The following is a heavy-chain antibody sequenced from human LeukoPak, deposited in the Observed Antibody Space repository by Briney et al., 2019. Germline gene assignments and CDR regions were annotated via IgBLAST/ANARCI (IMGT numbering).Heavy chain of an antibody. CDR1: GFTFSSYA. CDR3: ASTVVTTGPYYFDY. J-gene: IGHJ4*02. CDR2: ISGSGGST. Sequence: GGSLRLSCAVSGFTFSSYAMSWVPQAPAKGLEWVSAISGSGGSTYYADSVKGRFTISRDNSKNTLYLQMNSLRAEDTAVYYCASTVVTTGPYYFDYWGQGTLVTVSS. V-gene: IGHV3-23*01. D-gene: IGHD4-23*01.